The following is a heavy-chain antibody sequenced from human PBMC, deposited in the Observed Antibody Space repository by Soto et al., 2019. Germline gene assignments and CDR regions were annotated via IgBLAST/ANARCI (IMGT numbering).Heavy chain of an antibody. J-gene: IGHJ4*02. Sequence: SETLSLTCTVSGDSIISIYHWSWIRQPPGKGLEWIANIHYSGTTNYNPSLASRVTLSVDTSKNQFSLKMTSVTAADRAMYFCARYNSYAIDYWGRGTLVTVSS. CDR2: IHYSGTT. CDR3: ARYNSYAIDY. CDR1: GDSIISIYH. V-gene: IGHV4-59*01. D-gene: IGHD2-8*01.